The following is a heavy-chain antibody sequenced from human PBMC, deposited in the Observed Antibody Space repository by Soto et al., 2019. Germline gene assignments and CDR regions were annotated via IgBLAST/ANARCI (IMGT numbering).Heavy chain of an antibody. Sequence: QVQLVQSGAEVKKPGASVKVSCKASGYTFTSYDINWVRQATGQGLEWMGWMNPNSGNTGYAQKFQGRGPMTKNTSISTAYMELSSLRSEDTAVYYCARAVRYCSSTSCYALHYYFDYWGQGTLVTVSS. CDR1: GYTFTSYD. CDR3: ARAVRYCSSTSCYALHYYFDY. D-gene: IGHD2-2*01. J-gene: IGHJ4*02. V-gene: IGHV1-8*01. CDR2: MNPNSGNT.